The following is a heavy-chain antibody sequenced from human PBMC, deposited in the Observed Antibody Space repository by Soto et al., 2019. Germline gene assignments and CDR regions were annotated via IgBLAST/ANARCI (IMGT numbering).Heavy chain of an antibody. Sequence: ASVKVSCKASGYTFTNYAIHWVRQAPGQRLEWMGWINADNGNTKYSQWFQGRVTITRDTSASTAYMELSSLRSEDTAVYFCAREPWTIAASGNYYYYVDVWGKRTTVTVSS. CDR2: INADNGNT. CDR3: AREPWTIAASGNYYYYVDV. CDR1: GYTFTNYA. V-gene: IGHV1-3*01. J-gene: IGHJ6*03. D-gene: IGHD6-13*01.